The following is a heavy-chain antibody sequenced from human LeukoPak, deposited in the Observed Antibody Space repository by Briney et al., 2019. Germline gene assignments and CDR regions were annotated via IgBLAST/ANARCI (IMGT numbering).Heavy chain of an antibody. D-gene: IGHD2-15*01. CDR3: ARGYGGSLD. Sequence: GGSLRLSCAASGFIFSTFWTHWVRQAPGKGLVWVSRINSDGSSTIYADSVKGRFTISRDNAKNTLYLQMNSLRAEDTAVYYCARGYGGSLDWGQGTLVTVSS. V-gene: IGHV3-74*01. J-gene: IGHJ4*02. CDR1: GFIFSTFW. CDR2: INSDGSST.